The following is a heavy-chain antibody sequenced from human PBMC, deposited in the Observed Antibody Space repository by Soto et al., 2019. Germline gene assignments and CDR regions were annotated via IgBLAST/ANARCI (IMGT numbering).Heavy chain of an antibody. J-gene: IGHJ4*02. Sequence: GASVKVSCKASGYTFTSYRITWVRQAPGQGLEWMGWISAYNGNTNYAQKLQDRITMTANTSTSTAYMELRSLRSDDTAVYYCARQIAARSRLFDYWGQGTLVTVSS. CDR2: ISAYNGNT. D-gene: IGHD6-6*01. V-gene: IGHV1-18*04. CDR1: GYTFTSYR. CDR3: ARQIAARSRLFDY.